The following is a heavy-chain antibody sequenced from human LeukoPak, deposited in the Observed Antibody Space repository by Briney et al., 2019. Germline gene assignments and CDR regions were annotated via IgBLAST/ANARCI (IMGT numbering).Heavy chain of an antibody. J-gene: IGHJ6*02. V-gene: IGHV1-18*01. D-gene: IGHD2-15*01. CDR2: ISAYNGNT. Sequence: ASVKVSCKASGYTFTSYGISWVRQAPGQGLEWMGRISAYNGNTNYAQKLQGRVTMTTDTSTSTAYMELRSLRSDDTAVYYCARDRYCSGGSCYWYYGMDVWGQGTTVTVSS. CDR3: ARDRYCSGGSCYWYYGMDV. CDR1: GYTFTSYG.